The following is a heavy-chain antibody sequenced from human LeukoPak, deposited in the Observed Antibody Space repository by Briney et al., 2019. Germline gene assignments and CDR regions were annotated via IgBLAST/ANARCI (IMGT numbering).Heavy chain of an antibody. Sequence: GGSLRLSCATSGFIFSNAWMNWVRQAPGKGLEWVSVIYSGGSTYYADSVKGRFTISRDNSKNTLYLQMNSLRAEDTAVYYCARGTTVTKAFDIWGQGTMVTVSS. CDR2: IYSGGST. D-gene: IGHD4-17*01. CDR3: ARGTTVTKAFDI. J-gene: IGHJ3*02. V-gene: IGHV3-53*01. CDR1: GFIFSNAW.